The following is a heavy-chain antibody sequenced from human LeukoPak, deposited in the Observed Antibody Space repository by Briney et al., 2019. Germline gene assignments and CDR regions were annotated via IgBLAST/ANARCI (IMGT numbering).Heavy chain of an antibody. D-gene: IGHD5-24*01. Sequence: SVKVSCKASGGTFSSYAISWVRQAPGQGLEWMGRIIPILGIANYAQKFQGRVTITADESTSTAYMELSSLRSEDTAVYYCARGIEMATILRNDAFDIWGQGTMVTVSS. CDR2: IIPILGIA. CDR1: GGTFSSYA. J-gene: IGHJ3*02. CDR3: ARGIEMATILRNDAFDI. V-gene: IGHV1-69*04.